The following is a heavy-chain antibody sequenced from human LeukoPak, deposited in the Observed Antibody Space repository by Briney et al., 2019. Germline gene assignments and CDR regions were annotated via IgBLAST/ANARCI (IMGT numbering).Heavy chain of an antibody. D-gene: IGHD3-22*01. Sequence: GGSLRLSCAASGITVSSYYMSWVRQAPGKGLEWVSSITGSSASTYYADSVKGRFTISRDNSKNTLYLQMNSLKAEDMAVYFCAKLDYYDTHWGQGTLVTVSS. V-gene: IGHV3-23*01. J-gene: IGHJ4*02. CDR1: GITVSSYY. CDR2: ITGSSAST. CDR3: AKLDYYDTH.